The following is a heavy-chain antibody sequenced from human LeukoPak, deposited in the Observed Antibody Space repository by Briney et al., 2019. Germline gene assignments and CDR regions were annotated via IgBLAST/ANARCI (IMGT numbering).Heavy chain of an antibody. CDR2: IYYSGST. CDR3: ARDPGYGDYGMEYWYFDL. V-gene: IGHV4-59*01. Sequence: SETLSLTCTVSGGSLSSYYWSWIRQPPGKGLEWIGCIYYSGSTNYNPSLKSRVTISVDTSKNQFSLKLSSVTAADTAVYYCARDPGYGDYGMEYWYFDLWGRGTLVTVSS. J-gene: IGHJ2*01. D-gene: IGHD4-17*01. CDR1: GGSLSSYY.